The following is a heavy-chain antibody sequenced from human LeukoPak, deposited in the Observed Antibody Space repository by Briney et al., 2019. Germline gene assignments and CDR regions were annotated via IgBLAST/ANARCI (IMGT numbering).Heavy chain of an antibody. V-gene: IGHV1-18*01. D-gene: IGHD6-13*01. CDR2: ISAYNGNT. Sequence: ASVKVSCKASGGTFRTYSVTWVRQAPGQGLEWMGWISAYNGNTNYAQKLQGRVTMTTDTSTSTAYMELRSLRSDDTAVYYCARAGSGIEQQLVPFDPWGQGTLVTVSS. CDR3: ARAGSGIEQQLVPFDP. CDR1: GGTFRTYS. J-gene: IGHJ5*02.